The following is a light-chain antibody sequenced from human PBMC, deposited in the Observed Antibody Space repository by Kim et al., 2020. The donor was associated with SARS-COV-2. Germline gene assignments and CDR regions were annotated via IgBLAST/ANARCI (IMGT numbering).Light chain of an antibody. CDR2: EGS. CDR3: CSYIITNTWV. V-gene: IGLV2-23*01. Sequence: QSALTQPASVSGSPGQSITISCTGTSSDVGSYNLVSWYQHHPGKAPQLLIYEGSKRPSGVSIRFSGSKSGNTASLTISGLQAEDEADYYCCSYIITNTWVFGGGTQLTVL. CDR1: SSDVGSYNL. J-gene: IGLJ2*01.